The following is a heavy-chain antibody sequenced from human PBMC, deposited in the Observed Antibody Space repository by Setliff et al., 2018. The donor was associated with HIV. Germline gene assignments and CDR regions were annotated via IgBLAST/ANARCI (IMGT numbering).Heavy chain of an antibody. Sequence: PSETLSLTCTVSGGSISSYYWSWIRQPPGKGLEWIGYIYTSGSVNYNPSLKSRVTISVDTSKNQFSLKLYSVTAADTAVYFCARGRGSSSRWPIDYWGQGTLVTVSS. J-gene: IGHJ4*02. D-gene: IGHD6-13*01. CDR3: ARGRGSSSRWPIDY. CDR2: IYTSGSV. CDR1: GGSISSYY. V-gene: IGHV4-4*09.